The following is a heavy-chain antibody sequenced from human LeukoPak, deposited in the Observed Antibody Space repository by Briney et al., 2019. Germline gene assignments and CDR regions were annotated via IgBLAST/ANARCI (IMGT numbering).Heavy chain of an antibody. V-gene: IGHV1-69*06. CDR3: ATVGIAVAGRRFNYYYYGMDV. D-gene: IGHD6-19*01. CDR2: IIPIFGTA. CDR1: GGTFSSYA. J-gene: IGHJ6*02. Sequence: SVKVSCKASGGTFSSYAISWVRQAPGQGLEWMGGIIPIFGTAIYAQKFQGRVTMTEDTSTDTAYMELSSLRSEDTAVYYCATVGIAVAGRRFNYYYYGMDVWGQGTTVTVSS.